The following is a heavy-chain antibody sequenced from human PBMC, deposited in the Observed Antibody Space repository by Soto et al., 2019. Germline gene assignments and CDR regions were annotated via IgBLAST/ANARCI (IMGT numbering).Heavy chain of an antibody. CDR1: GYTFTSYG. CDR2: ISAYNGNT. J-gene: IGHJ6*02. V-gene: IGHV1-18*01. D-gene: IGHD3-9*01. Sequence: ASVKVPCKASGYTFTSYGISWVRPSPGQGLEWMGWISAYNGNTNYAQKFQGRVTMTRNTSISTAYMELSRLRSDDTAVYYCARGGANYDILTGTQAYSGMDVWGQGTTVTVSS. CDR3: ARGGANYDILTGTQAYSGMDV.